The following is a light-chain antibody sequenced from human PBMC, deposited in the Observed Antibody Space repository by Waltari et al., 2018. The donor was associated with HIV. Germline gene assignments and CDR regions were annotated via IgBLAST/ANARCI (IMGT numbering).Light chain of an antibody. CDR2: EGS. CDR1: SSDVGSYNL. V-gene: IGLV2-23*01. Sequence: QSALTQPVSVSGSPGQSITISCTGTSSDVGSYNLVSWYQQHPGKAPKLMIYEGSKRPSGVSNRFSGSKSGNTASLTISGLQAEDEADYYCCSYAGSSTLGVFGGGTKLTVL. CDR3: CSYAGSSTLGV. J-gene: IGLJ3*02.